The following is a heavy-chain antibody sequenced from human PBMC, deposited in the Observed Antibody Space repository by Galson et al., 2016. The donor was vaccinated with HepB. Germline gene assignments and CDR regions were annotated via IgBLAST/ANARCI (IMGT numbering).Heavy chain of an antibody. Sequence: LSLTCTVSGGSISSGGYYWSWIRQHPGKGLEWIGYIHYSGSTYYNPPLKSRVIISVDTSTNQFSLKLTSVAAADTAVYYCARSGYSYALSFDYWGQGALVTVSS. CDR2: IHYSGST. V-gene: IGHV4-31*03. CDR3: ARSGYSYALSFDY. D-gene: IGHD5-18*01. J-gene: IGHJ4*02. CDR1: GGSISSGGYY.